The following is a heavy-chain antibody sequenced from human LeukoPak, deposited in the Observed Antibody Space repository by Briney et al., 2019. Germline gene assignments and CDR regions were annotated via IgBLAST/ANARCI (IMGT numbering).Heavy chain of an antibody. CDR1: GFPFSDYV. J-gene: IGHJ3*02. V-gene: IGHV3-30*19. CDR3: ARLAVAGTKINDAFDI. Sequence: GGSLRLSCAASGFPFSDYVMHWVRQAPGKGLEWVALITYDGSNQYYADSVKGRFTFSKDSSKNTLYLQMNSLRAEDTAMYYCARLAVAGTKINDAFDIWGQGTMVAVSS. CDR2: ITYDGSNQ. D-gene: IGHD6-19*01.